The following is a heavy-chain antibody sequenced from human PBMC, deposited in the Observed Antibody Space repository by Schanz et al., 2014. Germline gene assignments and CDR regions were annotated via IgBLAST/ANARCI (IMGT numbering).Heavy chain of an antibody. D-gene: IGHD6-19*01. V-gene: IGHV3-30-3*01. CDR3: ARDHQWLARYYMDV. CDR1: GFPFSSYA. CDR2: ISYDGVNT. J-gene: IGHJ6*03. Sequence: QVQLVESGGGVVQPGGSLRLSCAASGFPFSSYALHWVRQAPGKGLEWVAVISYDGVNTYYADSMKGRFTISRDNSKNTLYLQMNSLRAEDAAVYYCARDHQWLARYYMDVWGKGTTVTVSS.